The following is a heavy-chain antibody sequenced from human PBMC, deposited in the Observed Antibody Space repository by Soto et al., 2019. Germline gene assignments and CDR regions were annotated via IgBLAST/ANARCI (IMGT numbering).Heavy chain of an antibody. CDR3: ARLSIVVVPAAAANYNWFDP. CDR2: IGPSDSYT. CDR1: GYSFTSYW. J-gene: IGHJ5*02. D-gene: IGHD2-2*01. V-gene: IGHV5-10-1*01. Sequence: PGESLKISCKGSGYSFTSYWISWVRQMPGKGLEGMGRIGPSDSYTNYSPSFQGHVTISADKSISTAYLQWSSLKASDTAMYYCARLSIVVVPAAAANYNWFDPWGQGTLVTVSS.